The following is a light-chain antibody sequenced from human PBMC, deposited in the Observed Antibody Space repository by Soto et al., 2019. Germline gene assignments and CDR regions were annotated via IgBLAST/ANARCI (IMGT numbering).Light chain of an antibody. CDR1: QNIRSR. CDR3: QKYNNYSRT. V-gene: IGKV1-5*01. CDR2: DDY. Sequence: DFQMTQSPSTLSASVGYRFTITRLASQNIRSRLAWFQQKQGKDHKLMIYDDYSLESGVQQRFSGSGSGTEFTLTIRSMQPDEFATYYCQKYNNYSRTCGQGNKVAIK. J-gene: IGKJ1*01.